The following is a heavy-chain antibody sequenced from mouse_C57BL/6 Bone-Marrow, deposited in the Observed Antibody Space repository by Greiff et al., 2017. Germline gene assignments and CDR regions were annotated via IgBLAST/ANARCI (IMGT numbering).Heavy chain of an antibody. D-gene: IGHD4-1*01. V-gene: IGHV1-82*01. J-gene: IGHJ2*01. CDR1: GYAFSSSW. CDR2: IYPGDGDT. CDR3: ARGELGRDY. Sequence: QVQLQQSGPELVKPGASVKISCKASGYAFSSSWMNWVKQRPGQGLEWIGRIYPGDGDTNYNGKFKGKATLTADKSSSTAYMQLSSLTSEDSAVYFCARGELGRDYCGQGTTLTVSS.